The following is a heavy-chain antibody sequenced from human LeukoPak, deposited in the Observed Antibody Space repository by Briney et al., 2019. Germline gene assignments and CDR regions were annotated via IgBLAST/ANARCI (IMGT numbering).Heavy chain of an antibody. CDR3: ARTLRFLDGWFDP. CDR1: GGTFSSYA. V-gene: IGHV1-69*05. Sequence: SVKVSCKASGGTFSSYAISWVRQAPGQGLEWMGGIIPIFGTANYAQKFQGRVTITTDESTSTAYMELSSLRSEDTAVYYCARTLRFLDGWFDPWGQGTLVTVSS. D-gene: IGHD3-3*01. J-gene: IGHJ5*02. CDR2: IIPIFGTA.